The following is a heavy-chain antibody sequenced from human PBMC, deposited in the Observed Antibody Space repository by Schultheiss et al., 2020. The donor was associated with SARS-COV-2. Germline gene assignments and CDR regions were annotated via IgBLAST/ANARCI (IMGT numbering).Heavy chain of an antibody. D-gene: IGHD5-18*01. J-gene: IGHJ6*02. CDR2: ISYSGST. Sequence: SETLSLTCTVSGGSISSGGYYWSWIRQHPGKGLEWIGYISYSGSTYYNPSLKSRVTISVDTSKNQFSLKLSSVTAADTAVYYCARVDTSYYYYYGMDVWGQGTTVTVSS. CDR1: GGSISSGGYY. CDR3: ARVDTSYYYYYGMDV. V-gene: IGHV4-30-4*08.